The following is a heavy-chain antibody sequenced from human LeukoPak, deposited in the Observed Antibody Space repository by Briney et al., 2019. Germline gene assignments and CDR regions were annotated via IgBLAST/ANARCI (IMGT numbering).Heavy chain of an antibody. J-gene: IGHJ4*02. CDR2: VYYSGTT. CDR1: GGSISSFY. Sequence: SETLSLTCTVSGGSISSFYWSWIRQPPGKGLEWIGCVYYSGTTNYNPSLKSRVTISGDTSKNQFSLKLSSVTAADTAVYYCARGADSSGYYSIFYFDYWGQGTLVTVSS. V-gene: IGHV4-59*01. CDR3: ARGADSSGYYSIFYFDY. D-gene: IGHD3-22*01.